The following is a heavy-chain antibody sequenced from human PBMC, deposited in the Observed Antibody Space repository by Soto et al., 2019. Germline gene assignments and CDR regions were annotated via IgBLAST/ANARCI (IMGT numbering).Heavy chain of an antibody. Sequence: EVQLVESGGGLVKPGGSLRLSCAASGFTFSSYSMNWVRQAPGKGLEWVSSISSSSSYIYYADSVKGRFTISRDNAKNSLYLQMNSLRAEDTAVYYCARDPTSSGGVEYWGQGTLVTVSS. CDR2: ISSSSSYI. D-gene: IGHD2-15*01. J-gene: IGHJ4*02. V-gene: IGHV3-21*01. CDR3: ARDPTSSGGVEY. CDR1: GFTFSSYS.